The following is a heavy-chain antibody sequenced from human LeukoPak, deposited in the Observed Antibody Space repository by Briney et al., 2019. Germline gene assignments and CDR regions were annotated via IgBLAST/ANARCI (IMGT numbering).Heavy chain of an antibody. CDR3: ARDRLAVAGQGSDAFDI. CDR1: GFTFRRNS. V-gene: IGHV3-21*01. D-gene: IGHD6-19*01. CDR2: ISSSSSYI. Sequence: GGSLRLSCAASGFTFRRNSLNCVREARGKGRGCVLSISSSSSYIYYADSVKGRFTISRDNAKNSLYLQMNSLRAEDTAVYYCARDRLAVAGQGSDAFDIWGQGTMVTVSS. J-gene: IGHJ3*02.